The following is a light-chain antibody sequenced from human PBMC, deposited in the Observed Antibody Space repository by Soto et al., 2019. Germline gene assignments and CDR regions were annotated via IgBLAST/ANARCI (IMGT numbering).Light chain of an antibody. CDR1: SSDIGSNP. J-gene: IGLJ2*01. V-gene: IGLV1-44*01. CDR2: RDN. Sequence: QSVLTQPPSASGTPGQRVAISCSGGSSDIGSNPVNWYLHLPGAAPKLLIYRDNQRPSGVPDRFSGSKSGTSASLTISGLQSKDEADYFCSAWDDNIYGPVFGGGTKLTVL. CDR3: SAWDDNIYGPV.